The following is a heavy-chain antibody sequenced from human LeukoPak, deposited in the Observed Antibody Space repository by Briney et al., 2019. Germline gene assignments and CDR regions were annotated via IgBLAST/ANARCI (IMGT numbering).Heavy chain of an antibody. CDR3: AKDRYGSSYYAQDY. V-gene: IGHV3-23*01. Sequence: GGSLRLSCAASGFTFSSYAMSWVRQAPGKGLEWVSAISGSGGSTHYVDSVKGRFTISRDNSKNTLYLQMNNLKAGDTAIYYCAKDRYGSSYYAQDYWGQGILVTVSS. CDR2: ISGSGGST. J-gene: IGHJ4*02. D-gene: IGHD1-26*01. CDR1: GFTFSSYA.